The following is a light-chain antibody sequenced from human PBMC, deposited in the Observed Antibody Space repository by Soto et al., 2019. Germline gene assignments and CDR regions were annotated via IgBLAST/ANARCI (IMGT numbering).Light chain of an antibody. CDR1: SSDVGGYNY. CDR3: SSYTSSSTRV. V-gene: IGLV2-14*01. CDR2: EVS. Sequence: QSVLTQPASVSGSPVQSITISCTGTSSDVGGYNYVSWYQQHPGKAPKVMIYEVSNRPSGVSNRFSGSKSGNTASLTISGLQAEDEADYYCSSYTSSSTRVFGTGTKVTVL. J-gene: IGLJ1*01.